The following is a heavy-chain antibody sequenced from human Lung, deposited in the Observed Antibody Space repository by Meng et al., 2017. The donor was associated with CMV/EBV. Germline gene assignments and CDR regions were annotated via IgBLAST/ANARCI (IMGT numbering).Heavy chain of an antibody. V-gene: IGHV1-18*04. CDR1: GYSFTHHG. Sequence: VRLVQAGVGVKKPGASVKVSCKASGYSFTHHGITWVRQAPGQGLEWMGWINAYNGDTNYAQTLQGRVTMTTDTSTSTAYMELRSLRSDDTAVYYCARVEVGITSGDYWGQGTLVTVSS. J-gene: IGHJ4*02. D-gene: IGHD1-26*01. CDR2: INAYNGDT. CDR3: ARVEVGITSGDY.